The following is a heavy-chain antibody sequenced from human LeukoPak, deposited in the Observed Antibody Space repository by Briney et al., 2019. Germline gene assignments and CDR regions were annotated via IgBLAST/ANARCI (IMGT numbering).Heavy chain of an antibody. CDR1: GFSLTTYGVG. CDR3: AHRRRLDSDWNYGSFDY. V-gene: IGHV2-5*02. J-gene: IGHJ4*02. D-gene: IGHD1-7*01. CDR2: IYWDDDK. Sequence: SGPTLVRPTQTLTLICSFSGFSLTTYGVGVGWIRQPPGKALEWLALIYWDDDKRYNPSLRSRLTILKDTSKNQVVLTMANMDPVDTATYYCAHRRRLDSDWNYGSFDYWGQGTLVPVSS.